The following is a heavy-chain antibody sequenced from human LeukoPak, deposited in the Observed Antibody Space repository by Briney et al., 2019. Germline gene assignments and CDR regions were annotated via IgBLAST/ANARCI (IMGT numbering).Heavy chain of an antibody. V-gene: IGHV3-7*01. J-gene: IGHJ4*02. CDR2: IKEDGSEE. D-gene: IGHD6-13*01. Sequence: GESLRLSCEASGFTFSSYWMNWVRQAPGKGLEWVTNIKEDGSEEYYVDSVKGRFIISRDNAKKSLFLQMNSLRAEDTAVYYCAASAAGLDYWRQGTLVTVSS. CDR1: GFTFSSYW. CDR3: AASAAGLDY.